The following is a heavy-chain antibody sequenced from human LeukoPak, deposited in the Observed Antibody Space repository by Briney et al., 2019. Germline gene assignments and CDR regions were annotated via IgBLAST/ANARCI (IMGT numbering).Heavy chain of an antibody. CDR2: INQDGSEE. Sequence: GESLRLSCAASGFTFSNYWITWVRQAPGNGLEWVAHINQDGSEEHYMDSAKARFTISRDNAKNSLSLQMNSLRAEDTAVYYCVRDGGVSGYDLLDYWGQGTLVTVSS. J-gene: IGHJ4*02. V-gene: IGHV3-7*01. CDR3: VRDGGVSGYDLLDY. CDR1: GFTFSNYW. D-gene: IGHD5-12*01.